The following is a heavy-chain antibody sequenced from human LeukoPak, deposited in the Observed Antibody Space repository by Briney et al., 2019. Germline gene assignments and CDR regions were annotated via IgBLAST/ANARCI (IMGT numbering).Heavy chain of an antibody. CDR1: GFTFSSYA. J-gene: IGHJ4*02. V-gene: IGHV3-23*01. Sequence: GGSLRPSCAASGFTFSSYAMSWVRQAPGKGLEWVSTISGSGGTTYYADSVKGRFTISRDSSKNTLSLQMNSLRAEDTAVYYCAKDRSGSYPGDFDYWGQGTLVTVSS. D-gene: IGHD1-26*01. CDR3: AKDRSGSYPGDFDY. CDR2: ISGSGGTT.